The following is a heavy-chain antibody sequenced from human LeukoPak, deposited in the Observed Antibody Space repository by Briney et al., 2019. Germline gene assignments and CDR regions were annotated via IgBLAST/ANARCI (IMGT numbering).Heavy chain of an antibody. Sequence: PGGSLRLSCAASGFTFSSYAMHWVRQAPGKGLEYVSAISSNGGSTYYANSVKGRFTISRDNSKNTLYPQMGSLRAEDMAVYYCARSLWAASSGAFDIWGQGTMVTVSS. CDR1: GFTFSSYA. CDR2: ISSNGGST. V-gene: IGHV3-64*01. D-gene: IGHD6-19*01. CDR3: ARSLWAASSGAFDI. J-gene: IGHJ3*02.